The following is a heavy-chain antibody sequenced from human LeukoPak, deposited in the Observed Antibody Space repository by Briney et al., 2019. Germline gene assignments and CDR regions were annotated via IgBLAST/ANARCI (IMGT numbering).Heavy chain of an antibody. J-gene: IGHJ4*02. CDR3: AKDQSRVGASDPFDS. CDR2: ISRIGATT. D-gene: IGHD1-26*01. V-gene: IGHV3-23*01. CDR1: GFTFSSCA. Sequence: PGGSLRLSCAASGFTFSSCAMTWGRQAPGKGLEWVSSISRIGATTYYADSVKGRFTISRNNSNNTVYLQMNSLRAEDTAVYYCAKDQSRVGASDPFDSWGQGMQVGVSS.